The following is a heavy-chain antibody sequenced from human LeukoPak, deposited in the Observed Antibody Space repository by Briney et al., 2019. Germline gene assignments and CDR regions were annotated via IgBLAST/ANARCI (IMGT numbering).Heavy chain of an antibody. V-gene: IGHV4-34*01. CDR1: GGSFSGYY. J-gene: IGHJ4*02. CDR2: INHSGST. Sequence: SETLSLTCAVYGGSFSGYYWSWLRQPPGKGLEWIGEINHSGSTNYNPSLKSRVTMSVDTSKNQFSLKLSSVTAADTAVYYCASGYYGDYLGYWGQGTLVTVSS. D-gene: IGHD4-17*01. CDR3: ASGYYGDYLGY.